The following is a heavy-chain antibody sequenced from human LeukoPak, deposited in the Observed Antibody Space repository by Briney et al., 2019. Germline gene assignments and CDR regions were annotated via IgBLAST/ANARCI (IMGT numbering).Heavy chain of an antibody. D-gene: IGHD6-19*01. V-gene: IGHV3-23*01. J-gene: IGHJ4*02. Sequence: NPGGSLRLSCAASGFSLSTYGVSWVRQPPGKGLEWVSGITGTGGSTYYADSVKGRFTVSRDTSKNTLYLQMNSLRAEDTAIYYCAKDHGTAVAGFYYWGQGTLVTVSS. CDR2: ITGTGGST. CDR3: AKDHGTAVAGFYY. CDR1: GFSLSTYG.